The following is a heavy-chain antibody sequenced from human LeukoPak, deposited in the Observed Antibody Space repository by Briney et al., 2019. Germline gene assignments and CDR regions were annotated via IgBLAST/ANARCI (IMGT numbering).Heavy chain of an antibody. V-gene: IGHV3-74*01. CDR2: INSDGDIT. D-gene: IGHD6-19*01. J-gene: IGHJ4*02. Sequence: GGSLRLSCAASGITFSSYWMHWVRQAPGKGLLWVSRINSDGDITTYADSVKGRFTISRDNAKTTLYLHMNSLRAEDTAVYYCLIRRMTVAGTLFEYWGQGTLVTVSS. CDR3: LIRRMTVAGTLFEY. CDR1: GITFSSYW.